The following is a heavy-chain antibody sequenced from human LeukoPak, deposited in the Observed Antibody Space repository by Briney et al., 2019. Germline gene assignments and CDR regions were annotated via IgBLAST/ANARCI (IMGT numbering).Heavy chain of an antibody. D-gene: IGHD6-19*01. J-gene: IGHJ4*02. V-gene: IGHV4-34*01. CDR2: INHSGST. CDR3: ARCRSSGWYPIDY. Sequence: SETLSLTCAVYGGSFSGYYWSWIRQPPGKGLEWIGEINHSGSTNYNPSLKSRVTISVDTSKNQFSLKLSSVTAADTAVYYCARCRSSGWYPIDYWGQGTLVTVSS. CDR1: GGSFSGYY.